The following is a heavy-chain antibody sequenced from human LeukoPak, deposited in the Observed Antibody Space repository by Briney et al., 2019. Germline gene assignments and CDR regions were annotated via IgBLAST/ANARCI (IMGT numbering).Heavy chain of an antibody. CDR1: GFTFSSYW. CDR3: AREMQYCSSNSCYFWFDP. J-gene: IGHJ5*02. Sequence: GGSLRLSCAASGFTFSSYWTSWVRQAPGKGLEWVANIKQDGSEKFYVDSVKGRFTISRDNAKNSLYLQMNSLRAEDTAVFYCAREMQYCSSNSCYFWFDPWGQGTLVTVSS. D-gene: IGHD2-2*01. V-gene: IGHV3-7*01. CDR2: IKQDGSEK.